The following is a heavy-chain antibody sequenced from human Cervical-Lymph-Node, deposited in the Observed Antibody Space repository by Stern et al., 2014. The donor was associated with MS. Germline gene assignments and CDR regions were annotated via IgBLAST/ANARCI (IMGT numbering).Heavy chain of an antibody. CDR2: MNPNSGNT. D-gene: IGHD6-19*01. CDR1: GYTFTSYD. CDR3: ARGIAVAGLDY. J-gene: IGHJ4*02. V-gene: IGHV1-8*01. Sequence: VQLVESGAEVKKPGASVKVSCKDSGYTFTSYDITWARQATGQRPEWMGWMNPNSGNTGYAQKFQGRVTMTRNTSISTAYMELSSLRSEDTAVYYCARGIAVAGLDYWGQGTLVTVSS.